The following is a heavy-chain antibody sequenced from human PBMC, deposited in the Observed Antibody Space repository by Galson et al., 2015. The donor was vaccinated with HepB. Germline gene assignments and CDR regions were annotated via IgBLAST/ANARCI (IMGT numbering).Heavy chain of an antibody. CDR1: GFSLSVYS. D-gene: IGHD3-16*01. J-gene: IGHJ4*02. CDR3: AKFGEGHYFDL. V-gene: IGHV3-23*01. CDR2: NSASSEST. Sequence: SLRLSCAASGFSLSVYSMSWVRQAPGKGLEWVSSNSASSESTFYADFVKGRFTISRDTSKNTLFLQMNTLKADDTAVYYCAKFGEGHYFDLWGQGVPVIVSS.